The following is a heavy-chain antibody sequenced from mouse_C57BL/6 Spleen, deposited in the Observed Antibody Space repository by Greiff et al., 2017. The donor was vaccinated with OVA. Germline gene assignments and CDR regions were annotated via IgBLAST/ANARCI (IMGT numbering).Heavy chain of an antibody. V-gene: IGHV1-81*01. Sequence: VQLVESGAELARPGASVKLSCKASGYTFTSYGISWVKQRTGQGLEWIGEIYPRSGNTYYNEKFKGKATLTADKSSSTAYMELRSLTSEDSAVYFSARYVTTESEYAMDYWGQGTSVTVSS. CDR3: ARYVTTESEYAMDY. CDR2: IYPRSGNT. J-gene: IGHJ4*01. D-gene: IGHD1-1*01. CDR1: GYTFTSYG.